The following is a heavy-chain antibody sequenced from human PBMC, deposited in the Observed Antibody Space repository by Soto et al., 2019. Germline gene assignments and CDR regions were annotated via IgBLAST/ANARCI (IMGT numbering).Heavy chain of an antibody. V-gene: IGHV3-9*01. CDR1: GFTFDDYA. CDR2: ISWNSGSI. J-gene: IGHJ5*02. Sequence: GGSLRLSCAASGFTFDDYAMHWVRQAPGKGLEWVSGISWNSGSIGYADSVKGRFTISRDNAKNSLYLQMNSLRAEDTALYYCAKDIGAHIAAAGMGYDPWGPGTLVTVSS. CDR3: AKDIGAHIAAAGMGYDP. D-gene: IGHD6-13*01.